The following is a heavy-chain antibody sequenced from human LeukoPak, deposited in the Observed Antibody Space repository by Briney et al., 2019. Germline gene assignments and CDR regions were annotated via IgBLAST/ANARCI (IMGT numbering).Heavy chain of an antibody. J-gene: IGHJ4*02. Sequence: GRSLRLSCAASGFIFNSYVMHWVRQAPGKGLEWVADISYDGSDKYYIDSVKDRFTISRDNSENTLYLQMNSLRAEDTAVYYCAKGEANYYDTLGYDYWGQGTLVTVSS. CDR2: ISYDGSDK. D-gene: IGHD3-22*01. CDR1: GFIFNSYV. V-gene: IGHV3-30*18. CDR3: AKGEANYYDTLGYDY.